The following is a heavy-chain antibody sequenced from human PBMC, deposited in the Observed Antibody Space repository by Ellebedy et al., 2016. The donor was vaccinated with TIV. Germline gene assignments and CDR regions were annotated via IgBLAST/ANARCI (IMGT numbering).Heavy chain of an antibody. Sequence: ASVKVSCKASGYTFTSYYMHWVRQAPGQGLEWMGIINPSGGSTSYAQKFQGRVTMTTDTSTSTAYMELRSLRSDDTAVYYCARVRPRGEQQLPSNPWGQGTLVTVSS. CDR2: INPSGGST. J-gene: IGHJ5*02. CDR1: GYTFTSYY. CDR3: ARVRPRGEQQLPSNP. V-gene: IGHV1-46*01. D-gene: IGHD6-13*01.